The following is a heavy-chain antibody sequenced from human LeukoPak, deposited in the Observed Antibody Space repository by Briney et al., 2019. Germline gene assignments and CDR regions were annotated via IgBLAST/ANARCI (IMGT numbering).Heavy chain of an antibody. Sequence: PSETLSLTCTVSGGSISISGYYWAWIRQPPGKGPEWIGSIFYTGTTYYNPSLKSRVTISVDTSKNQFSLKLSSVTAADTAVYYCAREKRRDGYNYLDYWGQGTLVTVSS. CDR3: AREKRRDGYNYLDY. CDR1: GGSISISGYY. V-gene: IGHV4-39*07. J-gene: IGHJ4*02. CDR2: IFYTGTT. D-gene: IGHD5-24*01.